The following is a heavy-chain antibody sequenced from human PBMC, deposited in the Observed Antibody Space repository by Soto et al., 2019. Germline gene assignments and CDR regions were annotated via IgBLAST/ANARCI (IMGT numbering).Heavy chain of an antibody. Sequence: QVHLVQSGAEVKKPGASVKVSCKASGYTFTSYDINWVRQVAGQGLEWMGWMNPNSGDTAYAQEFQGRVTMSRNTSISIAYLELCSLRPAATAVYYCARGLKMLRVFGLKTYYYYYMDVWGKGTTVTLSS. CDR2: MNPNSGDT. J-gene: IGHJ6*03. CDR1: GYTFTSYD. D-gene: IGHD3-10*01. V-gene: IGHV1-8*01. CDR3: ARGLKMLRVFGLKTYYYYYMDV.